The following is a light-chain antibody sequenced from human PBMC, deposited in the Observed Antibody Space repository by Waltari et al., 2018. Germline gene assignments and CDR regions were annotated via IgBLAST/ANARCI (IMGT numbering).Light chain of an antibody. CDR1: QNVGKNY. V-gene: IGKV3-20*01. CDR3: QQYASPPIT. Sequence: EILLTQSPGTLSLSPGERATLSCRASQNVGKNYLGWYQQRPGQPPRLLIFGAPNRATGIPDRFSGSGSGTDFTLTISRLESEDFAVYFCQQYASPPITFGQGTRLE. CDR2: GAP. J-gene: IGKJ5*01.